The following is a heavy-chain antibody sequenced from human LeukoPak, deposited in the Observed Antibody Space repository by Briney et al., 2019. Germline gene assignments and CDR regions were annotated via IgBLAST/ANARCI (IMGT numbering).Heavy chain of an antibody. V-gene: IGHV3-23*01. D-gene: IGHD6-19*01. J-gene: IGHJ4*02. Sequence: GGSLRLSCAASGFTFSGYAMSWVRQAPGKGLEWVSAISGSGGSTYYADSVKGRFTISRDNSKNTLYLQMNSLRAEDTAVYYCAKYGSGYSSGGVDYWGQGTLVTVSS. CDR1: GFTFSGYA. CDR3: AKYGSGYSSGGVDY. CDR2: ISGSGGST.